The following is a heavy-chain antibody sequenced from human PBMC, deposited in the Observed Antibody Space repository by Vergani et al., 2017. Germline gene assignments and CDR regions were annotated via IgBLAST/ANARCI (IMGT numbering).Heavy chain of an antibody. D-gene: IGHD5-24*01. CDR3: ARETRDTPSSLDY. V-gene: IGHV3-33*08. CDR2: TWYEGNNN. J-gene: IGHJ4*02. Sequence: VQLVESGGGLVQPGGSLRLSCSAAGFPFSDYGVHWVRQAPGRGLEWVSMTWYEGNNNYYADSVKGRFTISKDISKNTLYLQMNSLRGDDTAVYYCARETRDTPSSLDYWGQGTLVTVSS. CDR1: GFPFSDYG.